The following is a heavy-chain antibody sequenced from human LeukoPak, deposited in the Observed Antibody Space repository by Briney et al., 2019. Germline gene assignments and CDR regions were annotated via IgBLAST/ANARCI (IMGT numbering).Heavy chain of an antibody. D-gene: IGHD1-26*01. CDR1: GFTFSSYS. V-gene: IGHV3-48*04. Sequence: QPGGSLRLSCAASGFTFSSYSMNWVRQAPGKGLEWVSYISSSSTIYYADSVKGRFTISRDNAKNSLYLQMNSLRAEDTAVYYCARDLVGATPFDYWGQGTLVTVSS. CDR2: ISSSSTI. CDR3: ARDLVGATPFDY. J-gene: IGHJ4*02.